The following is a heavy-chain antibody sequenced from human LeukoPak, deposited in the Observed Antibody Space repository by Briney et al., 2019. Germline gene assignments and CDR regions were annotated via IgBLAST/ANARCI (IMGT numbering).Heavy chain of an antibody. CDR1: GFTFSSYT. J-gene: IGHJ4*02. D-gene: IGHD2-21*01. Sequence: QSGGSLRLSCAASGFTFSSYTMNWVRQAPGKGLEWLSYISSSSDIISYADSVKGRFTISRDNAKNSLYLQMNSLRDEDTAVYYCARDRDYSFDYWGQGTLVTVSP. CDR3: ARDRDYSFDY. CDR2: ISSSSDII. V-gene: IGHV3-48*02.